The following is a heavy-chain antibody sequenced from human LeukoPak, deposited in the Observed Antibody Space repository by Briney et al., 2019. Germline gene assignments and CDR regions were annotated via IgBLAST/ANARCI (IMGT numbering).Heavy chain of an antibody. D-gene: IGHD6-13*01. CDR1: GFTFDDYA. Sequence: GRSLRLSCAASGFTFDDYAMHWVRQAPGKGLEWGSGISWNSGSIGYADSVMGRFTISRDNAKTSLYLQMNSLRAEDMALYYCAKGYSSSWYGLPHPYYFDYWGQGTLVTVSS. J-gene: IGHJ4*02. CDR3: AKGYSSSWYGLPHPYYFDY. V-gene: IGHV3-9*03. CDR2: ISWNSGSI.